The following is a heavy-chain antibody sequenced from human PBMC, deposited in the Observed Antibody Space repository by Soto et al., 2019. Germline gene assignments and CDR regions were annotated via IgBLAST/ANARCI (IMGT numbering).Heavy chain of an antibody. CDR3: ARDPRPYGGNSPIDY. J-gene: IGHJ4*02. CDR1: GFSFSTYW. D-gene: IGHD4-17*01. Sequence: PGASLRLCCASSGFSFSTYWMHWVRQAPEKGLVWVSRINSDGSITNYADSVRGRFTISRDNAKNTLYLQMNSLRAEDTAVYYCARDPRPYGGNSPIDYWGQGTLVTVS. CDR2: INSDGSIT. V-gene: IGHV3-74*01.